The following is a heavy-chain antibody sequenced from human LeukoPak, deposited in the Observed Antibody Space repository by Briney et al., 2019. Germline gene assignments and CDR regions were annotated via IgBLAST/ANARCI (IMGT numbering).Heavy chain of an antibody. J-gene: IGHJ5*01. CDR1: GGSISSYY. Sequence: SETLSLTCTVSGGSISSYYWSWIRQPPGKGLEWLGSIYSGRTTYYNPSLNSRVTISVVTSKNQFSLQLSSVTAADTAVYYCVRHDGRGGSTMGAFDSWGQGSLVTVSS. D-gene: IGHD3-3*01. CDR2: IYSGRTT. CDR3: VRHDGRGGSTMGAFDS. V-gene: IGHV4-59*04.